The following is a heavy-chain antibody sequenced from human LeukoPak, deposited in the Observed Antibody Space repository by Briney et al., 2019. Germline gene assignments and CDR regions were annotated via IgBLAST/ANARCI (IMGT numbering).Heavy chain of an antibody. D-gene: IGHD5-12*01. CDR3: AKDEGNIVATIALDY. J-gene: IGHJ4*02. V-gene: IGHV3-30*18. CDR1: GFTFSSYG. Sequence: GGSLRLSCAASGFTFSSYGMHWVRQAPGKGLEWVAVISYDGSNKYYADSVKGRFTISRDNSKNTLYLQMNSLRAEDTAVYYCAKDEGNIVATIALDYWGQGTLVTVSS. CDR2: ISYDGSNK.